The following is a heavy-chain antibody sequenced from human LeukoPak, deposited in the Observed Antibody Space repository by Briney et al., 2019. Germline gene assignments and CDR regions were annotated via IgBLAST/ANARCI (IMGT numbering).Heavy chain of an antibody. CDR3: VKDEGRPYSDRDSGKFGY. D-gene: IGHD3-10*02. CDR2: IWYDVTNK. CDR1: RFSFSNYN. Sequence: PGGSLRLSCAASRFSFSNYNMHWVRQAPGKGLEWVAVIWYDVTNKYYADSVKGRFIISRDNSKKTLYLQINSLRGEDTAVYYCVKDEGRPYSDRDSGKFGYWGQGTLVTVSS. J-gene: IGHJ4*02. V-gene: IGHV3-30*02.